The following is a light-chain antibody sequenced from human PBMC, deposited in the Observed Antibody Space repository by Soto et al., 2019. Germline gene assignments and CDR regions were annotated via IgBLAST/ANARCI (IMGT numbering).Light chain of an antibody. V-gene: IGKV3-20*01. J-gene: IGKJ5*01. CDR2: AAS. Sequence: EIVLTQXPGTLSLSPGERATLSCRASQSVSGSYLAWYQQKPGQAPRLLISAASSRATGIPDRFSGSGSGTDFTLTISRLEPEDFAVYYCQQYGSSPPITFGQGTRLEIK. CDR1: QSVSGSY. CDR3: QQYGSSPPIT.